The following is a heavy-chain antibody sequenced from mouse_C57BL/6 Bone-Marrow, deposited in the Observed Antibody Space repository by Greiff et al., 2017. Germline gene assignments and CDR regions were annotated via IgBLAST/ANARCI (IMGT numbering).Heavy chain of an antibody. Sequence: QVQLQQSGAELVRPGASVTLSCKASGYTFTDYEMHWVKQTPVHGLEWIGAIDPETGGTAYNQKFKGKDILTADKSSSTAYMELRSLTSEDSAVYYCTRSEAYYWGQGTTLTVSS. V-gene: IGHV1-15*01. CDR2: IDPETGGT. D-gene: IGHD3-2*02. J-gene: IGHJ2*01. CDR1: GYTFTDYE. CDR3: TRSEAYY.